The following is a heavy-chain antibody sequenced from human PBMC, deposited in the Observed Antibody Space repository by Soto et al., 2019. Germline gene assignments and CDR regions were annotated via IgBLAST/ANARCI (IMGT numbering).Heavy chain of an antibody. D-gene: IGHD5-12*01. CDR1: GFVFSTYS. CDR2: ISSSGGTM. J-gene: IGHJ4*02. Sequence: GGSLRLSCAASGFVFSTYSMNWVRQAPGRGLEWVAYISSSGGTMFYTDSVKGRFTISRDNAENSLYLQMNSLRADDTAVYYCARDLRVATAKKGNFDSWGQGTLVTVSS. CDR3: ARDLRVATAKKGNFDS. V-gene: IGHV3-48*01.